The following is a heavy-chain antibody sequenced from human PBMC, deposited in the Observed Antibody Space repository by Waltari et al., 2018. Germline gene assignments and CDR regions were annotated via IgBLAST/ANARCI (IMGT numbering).Heavy chain of an antibody. CDR1: GDSINNYF. D-gene: IGHD2-8*01. Sequence: QVQLQESGPGLVRPSETLSLTCSVSGDSINNYFWNWIRQSPGKGLECIGYGRGTGITKYILSLQCRAPIAVDRSXXXIXLXXASVTAADTAVYYCXKWXDARRFFDSWGQGTLVTVSS. V-gene: IGHV4-59*01. J-gene: IGHJ4*02. CDR3: XKWXDARRFFDS. CDR2: GRGTGIT.